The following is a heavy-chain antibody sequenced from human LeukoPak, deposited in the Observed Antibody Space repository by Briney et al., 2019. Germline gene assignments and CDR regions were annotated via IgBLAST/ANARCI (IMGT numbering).Heavy chain of an antibody. D-gene: IGHD3-3*01. J-gene: IGHJ4*02. CDR3: ARSTYYDFWSGYYFDY. CDR1: GGTFSSYA. CDR2: IIPIFGTA. V-gene: IGHV1-69*05. Sequence: SVKVSCKASGGTFSSYAISWVRQAPGQGLEWMGRIIPIFGTANYAQKFQGRVTITTDESTSTAYMELSSLRPEDTAVYYCARSTYYDFWSGYYFDYWGQGTLVTVSS.